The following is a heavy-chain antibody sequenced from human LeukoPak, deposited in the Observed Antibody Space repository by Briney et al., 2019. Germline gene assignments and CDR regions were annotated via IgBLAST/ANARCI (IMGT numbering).Heavy chain of an antibody. J-gene: IGHJ4*02. V-gene: IGHV1-2*02. CDR2: INPNSGDT. Sequence: ASVKVSCKASGYTFTGYYMHWVRQAPGQGLEWMGWINPNSGDTNYAQKFQGRVTMTRDTSISTAYMELSRLRSDDTAVYYCARDREYQLLFNYWGQGTLVTVSS. CDR3: ARDREYQLLFNY. D-gene: IGHD2-2*01. CDR1: GYTFTGYY.